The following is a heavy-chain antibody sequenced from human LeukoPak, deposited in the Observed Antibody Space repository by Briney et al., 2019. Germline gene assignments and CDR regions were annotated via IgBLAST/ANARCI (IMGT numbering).Heavy chain of an antibody. CDR2: IYYSGST. CDR1: GGSISSYY. D-gene: IGHD1-26*01. V-gene: IGHV4-59*12. Sequence: PSETLSLTCTVSGGSISSYYWSWIRQPPGKGLEWIGYIYYSGSTNYNPSLKSRVTISVDTSKNQFSLKLSSVTAADTAVYYCARENIVGATLPDYWGQGTLVTVSS. CDR3: ARENIVGATLPDY. J-gene: IGHJ4*02.